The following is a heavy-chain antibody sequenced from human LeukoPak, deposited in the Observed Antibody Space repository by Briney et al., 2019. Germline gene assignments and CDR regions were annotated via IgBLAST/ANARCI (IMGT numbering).Heavy chain of an antibody. Sequence: GGSLRLSCAASGFTFTSYWMGWVRQAPGKGLEWVANINLDGSERFYVDFVKGRFTISRDNADNSMYLQMNSLRAEDTAVYYCGRVIAGAIDYWGQGTLVTVSS. D-gene: IGHD6-13*01. CDR3: GRVIAGAIDY. CDR1: GFTFTSYW. V-gene: IGHV3-7*01. CDR2: INLDGSER. J-gene: IGHJ4*02.